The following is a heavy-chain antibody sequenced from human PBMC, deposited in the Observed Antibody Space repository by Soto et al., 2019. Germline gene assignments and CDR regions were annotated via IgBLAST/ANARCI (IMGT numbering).Heavy chain of an antibody. CDR3: VSDPYYYERSGYSPVCAFDI. CDR1: GYTFTSYG. V-gene: IGHV1-18*01. Sequence: ASVKVSCKASGYTFTSYGISWVRQAPGQGLEWMGWISAYNGNTNYAQKLQGRVTMTTDTSTSTAYMELRSLRSDDTAVYYCVSDPYYYERSGYSPVCAFDIWGQGTMVTVSS. D-gene: IGHD3-22*01. J-gene: IGHJ3*02. CDR2: ISAYNGNT.